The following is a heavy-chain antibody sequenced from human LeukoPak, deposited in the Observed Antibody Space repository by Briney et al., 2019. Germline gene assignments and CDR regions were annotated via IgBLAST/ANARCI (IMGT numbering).Heavy chain of an antibody. D-gene: IGHD6-13*01. J-gene: IGHJ4*02. V-gene: IGHV1-24*01. CDR2: FDPEDGET. Sequence: ASVKVSCKVSGYTLTELSMHWVRQAPGKGLEWMGGFDPEDGETIYAQKFQGRVTMTEDTSTDAACMELSSLRSEDTAVYYCATMQIAAAGTPPAEDYWGQGTLVTVSS. CDR1: GYTLTELS. CDR3: ATMQIAAAGTPPAEDY.